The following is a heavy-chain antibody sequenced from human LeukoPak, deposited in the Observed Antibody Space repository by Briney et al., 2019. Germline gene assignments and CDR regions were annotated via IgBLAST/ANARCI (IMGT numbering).Heavy chain of an antibody. J-gene: IGHJ4*02. V-gene: IGHV3-48*02. CDR1: GFTFSSYS. CDR3: ARVQSIRTVAGHFDY. Sequence: GGSLRLSCAASGFTFSSYSMNWVRQAPGKGLEWVSYISSSSTIYYADSVKGRFTISRDNAKNSLYLQMNSLRDEDTAVYYCARVQSIRTVAGHFDYWGQGTLVTVSS. D-gene: IGHD6-19*01. CDR2: ISSSSTI.